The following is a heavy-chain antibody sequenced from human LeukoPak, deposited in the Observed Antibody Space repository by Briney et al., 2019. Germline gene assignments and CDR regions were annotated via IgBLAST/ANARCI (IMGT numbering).Heavy chain of an antibody. CDR3: ARAPLRYFDWLSMEGAFGI. V-gene: IGHV1-8*01. CDR1: GYTFTSYD. Sequence: ASVKVSCKASGYTFTSYDINWVRQATGQGLEWMGWMNPNSGNTGYAQKFQGRVTMTRYTSISTAYMELSSLRSEDTAVYFCARAPLRYFDWLSMEGAFGIWGQGTMVTVSS. D-gene: IGHD3-9*01. J-gene: IGHJ3*02. CDR2: MNPNSGNT.